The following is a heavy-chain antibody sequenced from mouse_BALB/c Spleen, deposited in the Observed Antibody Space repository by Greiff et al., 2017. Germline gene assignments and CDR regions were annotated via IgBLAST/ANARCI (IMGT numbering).Heavy chain of an antibody. CDR2: IFPGTGTT. CDR3: ARTESELGPFAY. CDR1: GYTFTSYW. J-gene: IGHJ3*01. Sequence: VQLQQSGAELVKPGASVKLSCKTSGYTFTSYWIQWVKQRPGQGLGWIGEIFPGTGTTYYNEKFKGKATLTIDTSSSTAYMQLSSLTSEDSAVYFGARTESELGPFAYWGQGTLVTVSA. V-gene: IGHV1S132*01. D-gene: IGHD4-1*01.